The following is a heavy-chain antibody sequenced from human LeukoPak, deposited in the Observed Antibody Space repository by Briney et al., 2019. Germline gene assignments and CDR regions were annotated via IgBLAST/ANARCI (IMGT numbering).Heavy chain of an antibody. CDR1: GYTFTGYY. J-gene: IGHJ4*02. CDR2: NNPNSGGT. CDR3: ARTQQDGRSSEFDY. V-gene: IGHV1-2*06. Sequence: SVKVSCKASGYTFTGYYMHWVRQAPGQGLEWMGRNNPNSGGTNYAQKFQGRVTMTRDTSISTAYMELSRLRSDDTAVYYCARTQQDGRSSEFDYWGQGTLVTVSS. D-gene: IGHD6-13*01.